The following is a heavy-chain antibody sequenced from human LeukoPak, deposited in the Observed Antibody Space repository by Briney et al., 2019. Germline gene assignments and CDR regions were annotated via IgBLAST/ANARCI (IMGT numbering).Heavy chain of an antibody. CDR1: GFTFSSYA. D-gene: IGHD3-9*01. J-gene: IGHJ5*02. Sequence: PGGSLRLSCAASGFTFSSYAMHWVRQAPGKGLEWVAVIPYDGSNKYYADSVKGRFTISRDNSKNTLYLQMNSLRAEDTAVYYCARDGYDILTGYYNGRWFDPWGQGTLVTVSS. CDR2: IPYDGSNK. V-gene: IGHV3-30*04. CDR3: ARDGYDILTGYYNGRWFDP.